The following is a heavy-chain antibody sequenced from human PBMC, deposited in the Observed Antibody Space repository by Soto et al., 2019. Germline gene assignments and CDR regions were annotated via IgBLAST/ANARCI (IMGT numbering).Heavy chain of an antibody. CDR3: ARGEDTAVIFNY. CDR2: IYYSGST. V-gene: IGHV4-31*03. D-gene: IGHD5-18*01. Sequence: QVQLQESGPGLVKPSQTLSLTCTVSGGSISSGGYYWSWIRQHPGKGLEWIGYIYYSGSTYYNPSLKSRVTISVDTSKNQFSLNLSSLTAADTAVYYCARGEDTAVIFNYCGQGTLVTVSA. J-gene: IGHJ4*02. CDR1: GGSISSGGYY.